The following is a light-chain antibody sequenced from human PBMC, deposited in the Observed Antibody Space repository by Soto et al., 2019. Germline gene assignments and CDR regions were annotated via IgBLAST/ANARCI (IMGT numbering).Light chain of an antibody. CDR1: SSNIESNT. CDR3: AAWDDSLNAYV. J-gene: IGLJ1*01. Sequence: QSVLTQPPSASGTPGQRVTISCSGSSSNIESNTVNWYQQLPGTAPKLLIYNNNQRPSGVPDRFSGSKSCTSASLAISGLQSEDDADYYCAAWDDSLNAYVFGTGTRFT. V-gene: IGLV1-44*01. CDR2: NNN.